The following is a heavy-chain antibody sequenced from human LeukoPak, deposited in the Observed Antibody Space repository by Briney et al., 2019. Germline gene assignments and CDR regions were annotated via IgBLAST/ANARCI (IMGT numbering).Heavy chain of an antibody. CDR1: GFTFSSYS. CDR3: ARAYSSGWYGAGSGFDY. J-gene: IGHJ4*02. Sequence: GGSLRLSCAASGFTFSSYSMNWVRQAPGKGLEWVSSISSSSSYIYYADSVKGRFTISRDNAKNSLHLQMNSLRAEDTAVYYCARAYSSGWYGAGSGFDYWGQGTLVTVSS. V-gene: IGHV3-21*01. CDR2: ISSSSSYI. D-gene: IGHD6-19*01.